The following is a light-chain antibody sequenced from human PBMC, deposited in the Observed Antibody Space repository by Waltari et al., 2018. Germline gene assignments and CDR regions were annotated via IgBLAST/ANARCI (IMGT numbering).Light chain of an antibody. Sequence: YELTQPPSVSVSPGQTARNTCAGNEMPEKYVYWYKKKTGQAPLLVIIDDNKRPSGIPERFSGSSSGTVATLTLNGAQGEDEADYYCYSADNTGQGVFGGGTKLTVL. CDR1: EMPEKY. J-gene: IGLJ2*01. CDR2: DDN. CDR3: YSADNTGQGV. V-gene: IGLV3-10*01.